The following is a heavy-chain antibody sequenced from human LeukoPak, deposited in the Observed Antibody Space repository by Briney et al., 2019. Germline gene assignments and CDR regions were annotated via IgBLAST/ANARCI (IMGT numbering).Heavy chain of an antibody. CDR3: AKQLGYCSDGSCYFPY. Sequence: PGGSLRLSCAASGFTVSSNFINWVRQAPGKGLEWVSVIYSGGGTSYADSVQGRFTISRDNSKSTLCLQMNSLRAEDTAVYYCAKQLGYCSDGSCYFPYWGQGTLVTVSS. J-gene: IGHJ4*02. V-gene: IGHV3-53*01. CDR2: IYSGGGT. CDR1: GFTVSSNF. D-gene: IGHD2-15*01.